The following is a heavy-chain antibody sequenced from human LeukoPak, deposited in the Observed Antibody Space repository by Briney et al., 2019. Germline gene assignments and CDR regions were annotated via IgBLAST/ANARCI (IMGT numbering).Heavy chain of an antibody. CDR2: INPNSGAT. D-gene: IGHD2-2*02. Sequence: ASVKVSCKASGYTFTIYYMHWVRQAPGQGLEWMGWINPNSGATSYAQRFQGRVTMTRDTSISTAYMELSGLTSDDTAVYYCARSPPYCTSTSCYNDYWGQGTLVTVSS. J-gene: IGHJ4*02. CDR3: ARSPPYCTSTSCYNDY. V-gene: IGHV1-2*02. CDR1: GYTFTIYY.